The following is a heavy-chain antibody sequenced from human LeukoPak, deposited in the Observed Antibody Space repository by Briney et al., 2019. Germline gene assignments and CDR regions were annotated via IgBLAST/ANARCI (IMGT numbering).Heavy chain of an antibody. CDR3: ARGRRGYDSSGYPFDY. D-gene: IGHD3-22*01. CDR2: IYYSGST. J-gene: IGHJ4*02. Sequence: SETLSLTCTVSGGSISSGGYYWSWIRQHPGKGLEWIGYIYYSGSTYYNPSLKSRVTISVDTSKNQFSLKLSSVTAADTAVYYCARGRRGYDSSGYPFDYWGQGTLVTVSS. CDR1: GGSISSGGYY. V-gene: IGHV4-31*03.